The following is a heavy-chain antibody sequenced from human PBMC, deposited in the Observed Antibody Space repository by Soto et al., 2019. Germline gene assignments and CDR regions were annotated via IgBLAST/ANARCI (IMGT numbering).Heavy chain of an antibody. CDR3: ARHETPPNHLTGYYSDYYYCMDV. CDR2: LYQGLSI. V-gene: IGHV4-34*01. CDR1: SGSFSGYY. Sequence: SETLSLTCAVYSGSFSGYYWSWIRQPPGKGLEWIGELYQGLSIVYNPSLESRVTISGDSSKNQFSLKLRSVTAADTAIYYCARHETPPNHLTGYYSDYYYCMDVWGQGTTVTVSS. D-gene: IGHD3-9*01. J-gene: IGHJ6*02.